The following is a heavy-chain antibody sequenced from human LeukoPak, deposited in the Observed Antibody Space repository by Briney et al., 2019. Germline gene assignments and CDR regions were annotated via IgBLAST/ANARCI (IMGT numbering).Heavy chain of an antibody. D-gene: IGHD6-6*01. CDR3: AKGVSSSSPFDY. V-gene: IGHV3-23*01. J-gene: IGHJ4*02. CDR2: ISARGTNT. Sequence: PGGSLRLSCAASGFTFSSYAMSWVRQAPGKGLEWVSTISARGTNTYYANSVKGRFTISRDNSKNTLYLQMNSLRAEDTAVYYCAKGVSSSSPFDYWGQGTLVTVSS. CDR1: GFTFSSYA.